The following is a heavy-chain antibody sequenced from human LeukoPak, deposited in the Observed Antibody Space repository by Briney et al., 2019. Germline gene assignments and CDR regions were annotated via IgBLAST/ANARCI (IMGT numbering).Heavy chain of an antibody. CDR1: GHTLNNHF. CDR2: INPRDGST. CDR3: ARGADQEFDF. Sequence: ASVTVSCKSSGHTLNNHFIHWVRQAPGQGLEWMGMINPRDGSTRTLWRFQGRLTMTRDTSTSTLYMGLSSLRSEDTATYFCARGADQEFDFWGQGTLVTVSS. J-gene: IGHJ4*02. V-gene: IGHV1-46*02.